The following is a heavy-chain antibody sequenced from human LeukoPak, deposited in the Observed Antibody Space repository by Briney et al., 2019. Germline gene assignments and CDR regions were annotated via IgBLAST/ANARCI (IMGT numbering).Heavy chain of an antibody. CDR2: IYPDDSNT. V-gene: IGHV5-51*01. CDR1: GYNFPIYW. CDR3: VRQGAAGKYYYYYMDV. J-gene: IGHJ6*03. D-gene: IGHD6-13*01. Sequence: GESLKISCQGSGYNFPIYWIGWVRQMPGQGLEWMGTIYPDDSNTIYGPSFQGQVTISADKSINTAYLEWSSLKASDTAIYYCVRQGAAGKYYYYYMDVWGKGTTVTVSS.